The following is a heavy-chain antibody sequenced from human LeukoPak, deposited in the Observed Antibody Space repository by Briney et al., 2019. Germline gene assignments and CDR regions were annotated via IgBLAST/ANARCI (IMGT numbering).Heavy chain of an antibody. CDR2: IIPIFGTA. Sequence: SVKVSCKASGGTFNSYAISWVRQAPGQGLEWMGGIIPIFGTANYAQKFQGRVTITTDESTRTAYMELSSLRSEDTAVYYCARLVGPQDYFDYWGQGTLVTVSS. V-gene: IGHV1-69*05. J-gene: IGHJ4*02. CDR3: ARLVGPQDYFDY. D-gene: IGHD2-15*01. CDR1: GGTFNSYA.